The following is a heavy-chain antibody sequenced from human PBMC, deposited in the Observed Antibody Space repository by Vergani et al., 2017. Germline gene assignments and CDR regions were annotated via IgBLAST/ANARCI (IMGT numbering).Heavy chain of an antibody. V-gene: IGHV3-48*01. CDR3: ARDYSNTSGRAFDF. D-gene: IGHD2/OR15-2a*01. J-gene: IGHJ3*01. CDR1: GFDFSSYI. CDR2: VWTGTKSQ. Sequence: VQLVESGGGVVQPGGSLRLSCVVSGFDFSSYIMNWVRQAPGKGLEWVSFVWTGTKSQSYAETVKGRFTISRDSAKNSLYLQMDSLRAEDTAVYYCARDYSNTSGRAFDFWGQGTKVTVSS.